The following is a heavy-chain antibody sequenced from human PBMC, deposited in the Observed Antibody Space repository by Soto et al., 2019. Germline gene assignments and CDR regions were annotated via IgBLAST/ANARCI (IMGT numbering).Heavy chain of an antibody. D-gene: IGHD2-15*01. V-gene: IGHV3-74*01. CDR3: ARGLSGYCSGGSCYSEFGY. Sequence: EVQLVESGGGLVQPGGSLRLSCAASGFTFSSYWMHWVRQAPGKGLVWVSRINSDGSSTSYADSVKGRFTISRDNAKNTLYLQMNSLRVEDTAVYYCARGLSGYCSGGSCYSEFGYWGQGTLVTVSS. J-gene: IGHJ4*02. CDR1: GFTFSSYW. CDR2: INSDGSST.